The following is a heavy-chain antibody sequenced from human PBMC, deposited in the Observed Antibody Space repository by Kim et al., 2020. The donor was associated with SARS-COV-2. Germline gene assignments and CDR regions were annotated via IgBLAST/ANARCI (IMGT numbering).Heavy chain of an antibody. CDR1: GFTFSSYS. CDR3: ARDGSNWNWGDY. J-gene: IGHJ4*02. V-gene: IGHV3-21*01. Sequence: GGSLRLSCAASGFTFSSYSMIWVRQAPGKGLEWVSSISSSSSYIYYADSLKGRFTISRDNAKNSLYLQMNSLGAEDTAVYYCARDGSNWNWGDYWGQGT. D-gene: IGHD1-7*01. CDR2: ISSSSSYI.